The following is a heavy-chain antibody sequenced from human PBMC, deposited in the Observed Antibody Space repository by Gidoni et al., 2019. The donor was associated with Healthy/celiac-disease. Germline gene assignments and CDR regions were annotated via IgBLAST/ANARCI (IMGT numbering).Heavy chain of an antibody. CDR2: ISSSSSTI. CDR1: GFTFSSYS. J-gene: IGHJ6*02. CDR3: ARDLHDYGDYMGYYYYGMDV. Sequence: EVQLVASGGGLVQPGGSLRLSCAASGFTFSSYSMNWVRQAPGKGLEWVSYISSSSSTIYYADSVKGRFTSSRDNAKNLLYLQMNSLRAEDTAVYYCARDLHDYGDYMGYYYYGMDVWGQGTTVTVSS. D-gene: IGHD4-17*01. V-gene: IGHV3-48*01.